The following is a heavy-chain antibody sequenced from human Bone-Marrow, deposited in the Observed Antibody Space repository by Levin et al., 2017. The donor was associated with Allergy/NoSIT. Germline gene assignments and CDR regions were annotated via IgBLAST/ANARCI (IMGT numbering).Heavy chain of an antibody. Sequence: GGSLRLSCTASGFTFSSYWMHWVRQGPGKGLVWVSRINSDGSYTNYADSVKGRFTISRDNAKNTLYLQLNSLRAVDTAVYYCARVRDYGGNRFDYWGQGTLVTVSS. CDR2: INSDGSYT. V-gene: IGHV3-74*01. CDR1: GFTFSSYW. J-gene: IGHJ4*02. CDR3: ARVRDYGGNRFDY. D-gene: IGHD4-23*01.